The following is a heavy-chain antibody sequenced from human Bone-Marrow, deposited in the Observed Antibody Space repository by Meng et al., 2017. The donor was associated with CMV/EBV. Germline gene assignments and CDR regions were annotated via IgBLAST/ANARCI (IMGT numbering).Heavy chain of an antibody. D-gene: IGHD6-19*01. V-gene: IGHV3-21*04. CDR3: AAGYTSAWTPPGY. CDR2: ISSSSSYI. CDR1: GFTFSSYG. Sequence: GESLKISCAASGFTFSSYGMHWVRQAPGKGLEWVSSISSSSSYIYYADSVKGRFTISRDNAKNTLYLQMNSLRAEDTAVYYCAAGYTSAWTPPGYWGQGTLVTVSS. J-gene: IGHJ4*02.